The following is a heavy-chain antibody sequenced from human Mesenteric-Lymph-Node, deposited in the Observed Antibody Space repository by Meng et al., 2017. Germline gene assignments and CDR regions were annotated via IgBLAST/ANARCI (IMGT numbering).Heavy chain of an antibody. CDR2: ISYDGSNK. V-gene: IGHV3-30*04. D-gene: IGHD1-26*01. CDR3: ARDHAYKHDTTPGAFDI. Sequence: GESLKISCAASGFTFSSYAMHWVRQAPGEGLEWVAVISYDGSNKYYADSVKGRFTISRDNSKNTLYLQMNSLRAEDTAVYYCARDHAYKHDTTPGAFDIWGQGTMVTVSS. J-gene: IGHJ3*02. CDR1: GFTFSSYA.